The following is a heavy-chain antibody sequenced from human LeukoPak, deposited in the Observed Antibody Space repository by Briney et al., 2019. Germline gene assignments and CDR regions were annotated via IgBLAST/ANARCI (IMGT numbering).Heavy chain of an antibody. J-gene: IGHJ4*02. V-gene: IGHV3-30-3*01. CDR2: ISYDGSNK. CDR3: ARAIHGYNFLSSRQLDY. D-gene: IGHD5-24*01. Sequence: PGGSLRLSCVAFGFTFSSYAMHWVRQAPGKGREWVAVISYDGSNKYYADSVKGRFTISRDNSKNTVYLQMNSLRPEDTAVYYCARAIHGYNFLSSRQLDYWGQGTLVTVSS. CDR1: GFTFSSYA.